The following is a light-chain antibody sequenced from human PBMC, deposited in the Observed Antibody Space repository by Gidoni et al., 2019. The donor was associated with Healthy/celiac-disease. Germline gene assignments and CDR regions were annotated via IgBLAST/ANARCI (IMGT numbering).Light chain of an antibody. CDR2: KAS. CDR3: QQYNSYPWT. J-gene: IGKJ1*01. Sequence: QLPQSPSTLSPFVGDRFTITCRASQSISSWLAWYQQKPGKAPKLLIYKASSLESGVPSRFSGSGSGTEFTRTFSSLQPEDIATYYCQQYNSYPWTFGQGTKVEIK. CDR1: QSISSW. V-gene: IGKV1-5*03.